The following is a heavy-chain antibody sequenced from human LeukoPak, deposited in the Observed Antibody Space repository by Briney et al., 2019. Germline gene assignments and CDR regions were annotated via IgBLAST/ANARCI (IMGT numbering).Heavy chain of an antibody. Sequence: GSSVTVSFKASGGTFSSYAISWVRQAPGQGLEWMGGIIPIFGTANYAQKFQGRVTITTDESTSTAYMELSSLRSEDTAVYYCARELASGGYSGYDSSPLGYWGQGTLVTVSS. CDR1: GGTFSSYA. J-gene: IGHJ4*02. V-gene: IGHV1-69*05. CDR3: ARELASGGYSGYDSSPLGY. D-gene: IGHD5-12*01. CDR2: IIPIFGTA.